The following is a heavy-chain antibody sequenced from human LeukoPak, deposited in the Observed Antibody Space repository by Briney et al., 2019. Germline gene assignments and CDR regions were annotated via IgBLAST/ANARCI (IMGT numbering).Heavy chain of an antibody. Sequence: ASVKVSCKASGYTFTGYYMHWVRQAPGQGLEWMGWFNPNSGGTNYAQKFQGRVTMTRDTSISTAYMELSRLRSDDTAVYYCATVHHDYVWGSYPFDYWGQGTLVTVSS. V-gene: IGHV1-2*02. D-gene: IGHD3-16*02. J-gene: IGHJ4*02. CDR2: FNPNSGGT. CDR3: ATVHHDYVWGSYPFDY. CDR1: GYTFTGYY.